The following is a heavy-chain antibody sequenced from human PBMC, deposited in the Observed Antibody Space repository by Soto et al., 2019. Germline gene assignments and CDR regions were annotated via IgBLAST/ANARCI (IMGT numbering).Heavy chain of an antibody. CDR1: GFTFSSYE. J-gene: IGHJ6*02. Sequence: GGALILSCAASGFTFSSYEMNWVRQAPGKGREWVSYISSSGSIIYYADSVKGRFTISRDNAKNSLYLQMNSLRAEDTAVYYCARDPYNWNYYYYYGMDVWGQGTTVTV. D-gene: IGHD1-20*01. CDR2: ISSSGSII. V-gene: IGHV3-48*03. CDR3: ARDPYNWNYYYYYGMDV.